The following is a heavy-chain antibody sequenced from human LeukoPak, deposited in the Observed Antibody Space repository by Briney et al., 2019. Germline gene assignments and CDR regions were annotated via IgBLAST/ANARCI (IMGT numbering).Heavy chain of an antibody. V-gene: IGHV3-21*01. J-gene: IGHJ4*02. CDR1: GFTCSSYT. Sequence: KPGGSLRLSCAASGFTCSSYTMTWVRQAPGKGLEWVSSISSASNYIYYADSLKGRFTVSRDNAKNSLHLQMNSLRVEDTAVYYCAKDFELGLGSGSYYKVWGQGTLVTVSS. D-gene: IGHD3-10*01. CDR3: AKDFELGLGSGSYYKV. CDR2: ISSASNYI.